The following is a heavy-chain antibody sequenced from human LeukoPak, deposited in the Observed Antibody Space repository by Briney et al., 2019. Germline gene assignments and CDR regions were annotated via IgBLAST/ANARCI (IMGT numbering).Heavy chain of an antibody. Sequence: GRSLRLSCAASGFTFSSYAMHWVRQAPGKGLEWVAVISYDGSNKYYADSVKGRFTISRDNSKNTLYLQMNSLRAEDTAVYYCAKARVLYYFDYWGQGTLVTVSS. J-gene: IGHJ4*02. CDR1: GFTFSSYA. CDR3: AKARVLYYFDY. V-gene: IGHV3-30-3*01. CDR2: ISYDGSNK.